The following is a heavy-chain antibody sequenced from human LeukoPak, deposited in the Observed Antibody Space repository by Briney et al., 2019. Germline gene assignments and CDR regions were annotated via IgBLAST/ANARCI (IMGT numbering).Heavy chain of an antibody. Sequence: GGSLRLSCAASGFTVSSNYMSWVRQAPGKGLEWVSGINWNGGSTGYADSVKGRFTISRDNAKNSLYLQMNSLRAEDTALYYCARVDGGEAFDIWGQGTMVTVSS. J-gene: IGHJ3*02. CDR2: INWNGGST. V-gene: IGHV3-20*04. D-gene: IGHD4-23*01. CDR3: ARVDGGEAFDI. CDR1: GFTVSSNY.